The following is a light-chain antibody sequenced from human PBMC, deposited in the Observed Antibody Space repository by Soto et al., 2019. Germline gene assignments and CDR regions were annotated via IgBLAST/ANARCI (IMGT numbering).Light chain of an antibody. Sequence: QSVLTQSASVSGSPRQSITISCTGTSSDVGDGDFVSWYQQRPGNAPKLMIYKVSNRPSGVSNRFSGSKSGNTASLTISGLQAEDEADYYCCSYTRSYTWVFGGGTKLTVL. J-gene: IGLJ3*02. CDR3: CSYTRSYTWV. V-gene: IGLV2-14*01. CDR1: SSDVGDGDF. CDR2: KVS.